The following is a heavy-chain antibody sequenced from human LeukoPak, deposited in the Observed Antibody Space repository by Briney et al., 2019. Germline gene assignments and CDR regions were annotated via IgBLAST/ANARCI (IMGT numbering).Heavy chain of an antibody. CDR1: GFTFSTYA. CDR2: MSYDGRNI. Sequence: PGGSLRLSCAASGFTFSTYAMHWVRQAPGKGLEWVAVMSYDGRNIYYADSVKGRFTISRDNSKNTLYLQMNSLRDEDTALYYCAKAGIGVVGYFDYWGQGTLVTVSS. J-gene: IGHJ4*02. D-gene: IGHD6-19*01. V-gene: IGHV3-33*08. CDR3: AKAGIGVVGYFDY.